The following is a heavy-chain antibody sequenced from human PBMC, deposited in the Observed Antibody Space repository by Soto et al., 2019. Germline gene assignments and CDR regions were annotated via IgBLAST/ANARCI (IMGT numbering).Heavy chain of an antibody. CDR2: ISSSSSYT. Sequence: GGSLRLSYAASGFTFSDYYMSWIRQAPGKGLEWVSYISSSSSYTNYADSVKGRFTISRDNAKNSLYLQMNSLRAEDTAVYYCARFLSWELYQIDYWGQGTLVTVSS. D-gene: IGHD1-26*01. CDR3: ARFLSWELYQIDY. J-gene: IGHJ4*02. CDR1: GFTFSDYY. V-gene: IGHV3-11*06.